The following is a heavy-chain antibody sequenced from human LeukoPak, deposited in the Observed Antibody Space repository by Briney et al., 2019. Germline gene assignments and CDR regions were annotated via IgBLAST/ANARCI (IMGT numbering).Heavy chain of an antibody. CDR2: INPSGGST. CDR1: GYTLTRYK. V-gene: IGHV1-46*01. D-gene: IGHD3-22*01. CDR3: ARDYDSSGSY. Sequence: ASVKVFCKASGYTLTRYKMHWVRQAPGQGLEWMGIINPSGGSTSHAQKFKGRITMTRDTSTSTVYMELSSLRSDDTAVYYCARDYDSSGSYWGQGTLVTVSS. J-gene: IGHJ4*02.